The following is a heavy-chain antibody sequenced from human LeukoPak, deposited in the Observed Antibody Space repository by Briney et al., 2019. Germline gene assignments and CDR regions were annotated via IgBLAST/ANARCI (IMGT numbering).Heavy chain of an antibody. CDR2: IYYSGST. Sequence: SETLSLTCTVSGGSICSYYWSWIRQPPGKGLEWIGYIYYSGSTNYNPSLKSRVTISVDTSKNQFSLKLSSVTAADTAVYYCARLRWPIWFDTWGQGTLVTVSS. CDR3: ARLRWPIWFDT. CDR1: GGSICSYY. V-gene: IGHV4-59*08. J-gene: IGHJ5*02. D-gene: IGHD4-23*01.